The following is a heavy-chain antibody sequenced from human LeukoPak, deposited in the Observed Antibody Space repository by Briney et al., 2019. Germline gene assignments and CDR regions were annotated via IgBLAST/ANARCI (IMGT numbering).Heavy chain of an antibody. J-gene: IGHJ5*02. CDR3: ARAIYGGSLDL. V-gene: IGHV1-2*02. CDR1: GYNFAAYY. CDR2: MSPNTGDA. Sequence: GASVKVSCKASGYNFAAYYFHWVRQAPGQGLEWMGWMSPNTGDANYAHNFRGRVAMTRDPPITTAYLDLTSLGSGDTAIYYCARAIYGGSLDLWGQGTLVSVAS. D-gene: IGHD3-3*01.